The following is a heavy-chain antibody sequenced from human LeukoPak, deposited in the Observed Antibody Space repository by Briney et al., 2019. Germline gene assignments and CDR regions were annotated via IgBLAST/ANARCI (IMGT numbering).Heavy chain of an antibody. CDR2: IGSSGEKI. CDR3: AKDPRSGGNSDY. V-gene: IGHV3-23*01. D-gene: IGHD4-23*01. CDR1: GFTFGNYG. J-gene: IGHJ4*02. Sequence: GGSLRLFCAASGFTFGNYGMSWVRQAPGKGLEWVTAIGSSGEKIYYADSVKGRFTISRDNSKNTLYLQMNSLRAEDTAVYYCAKDPRSGGNSDYWGQGTLVTVSS.